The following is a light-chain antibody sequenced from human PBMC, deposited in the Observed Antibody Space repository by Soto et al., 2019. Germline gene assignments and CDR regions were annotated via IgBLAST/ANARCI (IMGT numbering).Light chain of an antibody. CDR3: SSPAGRSKRV. J-gene: IGLJ3*02. Sequence: QSALTQPPSASGSPGQSVTIFSTGTSSDVGAYNYVSWYQQHPGKAPKLMIYEVSKRPSGVPDRFSGSKSGNRASLTVSGLQADDEADYYCSSPAGRSKRVFGGGTQLTVL. V-gene: IGLV2-8*01. CDR2: EVS. CDR1: SSDVGAYNY.